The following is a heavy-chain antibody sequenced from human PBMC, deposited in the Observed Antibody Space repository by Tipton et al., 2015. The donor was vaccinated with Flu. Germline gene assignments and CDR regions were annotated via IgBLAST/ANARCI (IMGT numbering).Heavy chain of an antibody. D-gene: IGHD3-10*01. J-gene: IGHJ4*02. V-gene: IGHV4-34*01. CDR3: ARGLSGSGSYERRYFDS. CDR1: GGSFSGYY. CDR2: INQSGST. Sequence: AGLVKPSETLSLTCAVYGGSFSGYYWSWIRQPPGKGLEWIGEINQSGSTSNNPSLKSRVTISVDTSKNQFSLKLSSVTAADTAVYYCARGLSGSGSYERRYFDSWGQGTLVTVSS.